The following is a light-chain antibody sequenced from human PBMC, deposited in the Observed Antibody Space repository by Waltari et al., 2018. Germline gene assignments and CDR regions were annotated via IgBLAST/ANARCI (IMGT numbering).Light chain of an antibody. V-gene: IGKV1-33*01. Sequence: MTQSPSSMSASVGERVTITCQASQDINNYLNWYQQKPGKAPKLLIYDGSTLQPGVPSRFSGSGFATEFTLTISSLQPEDIATYYCQQYDNLGLTFGGGTRVEIK. CDR3: QQYDNLGLT. CDR2: DGS. J-gene: IGKJ4*01. CDR1: QDINNY.